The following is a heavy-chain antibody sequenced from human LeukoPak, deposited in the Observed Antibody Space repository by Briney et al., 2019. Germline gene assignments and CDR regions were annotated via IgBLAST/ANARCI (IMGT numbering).Heavy chain of an antibody. CDR2: IKQDGSEK. CDR3: ANGDGFNY. J-gene: IGHJ4*02. Sequence: GGSLRLSCATSGFTFSTYWMSWVRQAPGKGLEWVANIKQDGSEKYYADSVTGRFTISRDNAKNLLYLQMNSLRVEDTAVYYCANGDGFNYWGQGTLVTVSS. D-gene: IGHD5-24*01. V-gene: IGHV3-7*01. CDR1: GFTFSTYW.